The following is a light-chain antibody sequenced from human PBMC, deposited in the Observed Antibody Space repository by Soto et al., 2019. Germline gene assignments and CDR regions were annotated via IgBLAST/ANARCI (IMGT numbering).Light chain of an antibody. CDR2: GTS. Sequence: EIVLTQSPGTLSLSPGERATLSCRTSQSVSSSTLAWYQQKPGQAPRLLIYGTSTRATGIPDRFSGSGSGPDFTLTISRLEPEDFAVYYCHLYGTLVITFGPGTKVDLK. CDR3: HLYGTLVIT. V-gene: IGKV3-20*01. CDR1: QSVSSST. J-gene: IGKJ3*01.